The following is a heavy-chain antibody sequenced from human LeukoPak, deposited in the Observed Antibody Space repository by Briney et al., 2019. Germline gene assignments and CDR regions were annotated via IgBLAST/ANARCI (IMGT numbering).Heavy chain of an antibody. CDR1: GFPFSGHA. Sequence: PGGSPRLSCASSGFPFSGHAMSWVRQVPGTGLDWVSTITSGSGRIFYADSVRGRFTLSRDNSENTLHLQMNSLRAEDTAVSYCAKMQGSEITSWNFDYWGQGTLVTVSS. D-gene: IGHD3-10*01. V-gene: IGHV3-23*01. CDR2: ITSGSGRI. J-gene: IGHJ4*02. CDR3: AKMQGSEITSWNFDY.